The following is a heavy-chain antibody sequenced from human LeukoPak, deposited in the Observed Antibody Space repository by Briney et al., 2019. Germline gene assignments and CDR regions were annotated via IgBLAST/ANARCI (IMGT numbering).Heavy chain of an antibody. CDR1: VGTINDDY. J-gene: IGHJ4*02. V-gene: IGHV4-59*12. CDR2: IYYTVIT. CDR3: ARDHTAMVYYFDY. D-gene: IGHD5-18*01. Sequence: PSETLSLTCTVSVGTINDDYWGWVRQSPEKGLEWIGYIYYTVITNYNTSLKSRVTISVDRAKNQFSLKLSSVTAADTAVYYCARDHTAMVYYFDYWGQGTLVTVSS.